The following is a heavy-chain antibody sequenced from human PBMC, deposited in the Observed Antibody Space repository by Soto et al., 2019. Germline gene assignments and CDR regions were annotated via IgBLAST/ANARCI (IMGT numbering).Heavy chain of an antibody. Sequence: GGSLRLSCAASGFTFSSYSMNWVRQAPGKGLEWVSYISSSSSTIYYADSVKGRLTISRDNAKNSLYLQMNSLRAEDTAVYYCARVGSIAAAGIEVDAFDIWGQGTMVTVSS. J-gene: IGHJ3*02. D-gene: IGHD6-13*01. CDR1: GFTFSSYS. CDR2: ISSSSSTI. CDR3: ARVGSIAAAGIEVDAFDI. V-gene: IGHV3-48*01.